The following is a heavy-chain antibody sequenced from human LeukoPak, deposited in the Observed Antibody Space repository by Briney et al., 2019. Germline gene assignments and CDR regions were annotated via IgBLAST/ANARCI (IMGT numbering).Heavy chain of an antibody. CDR2: IKQDGSEK. CDR3: ARDFPWSGYYTPPALDY. Sequence: GGSLRLSCAASGFTFSSYWMSWVRQAPGTGLEWVANIKQDGSEKYYVDSVKGRFTISRDNAKHSLYLQMNSLRAEDTAVYYCARDFPWSGYYTPPALDYWGQGTLVTVSS. CDR1: GFTFSSYW. V-gene: IGHV3-7*01. D-gene: IGHD3-3*01. J-gene: IGHJ4*02.